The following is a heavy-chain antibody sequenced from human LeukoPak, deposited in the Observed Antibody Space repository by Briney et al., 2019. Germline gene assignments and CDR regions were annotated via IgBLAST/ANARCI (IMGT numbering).Heavy chain of an antibody. CDR2: MNPNSGNT. J-gene: IGHJ4*02. D-gene: IGHD3-16*01. V-gene: IGHV1-8*01. Sequence: ASVKVSCKASGYTFTSYDINWVRQATGQGLEWMGWMNPNSGNTGYAQKFQGRVTLTRDTSISKAYMELSSLGSEDTAVYYCARANLGFDYWGQGTLVTVSS. CDR3: ARANLGFDY. CDR1: GYTFTSYD.